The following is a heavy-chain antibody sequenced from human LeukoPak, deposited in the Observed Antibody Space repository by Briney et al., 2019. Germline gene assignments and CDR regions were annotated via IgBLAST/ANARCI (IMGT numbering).Heavy chain of an antibody. J-gene: IGHJ5*02. CDR1: GFTFSTYS. CDR2: ISTSSSHI. CDR3: AKAVGDSNWFDP. V-gene: IGHV3-21*04. D-gene: IGHD3-10*01. Sequence: PGGSLRLSCAASGFTFSTYSMNWVRQAPGKGLEWVSFISTSSSHIYYADSVKGRFTISRDNDKKSLYLQMNSLRAEDTALYYCAKAVGDSNWFDPWGQGTLVTVSS.